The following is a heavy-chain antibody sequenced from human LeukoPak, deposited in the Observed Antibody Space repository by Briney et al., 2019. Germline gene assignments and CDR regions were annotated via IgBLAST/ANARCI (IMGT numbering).Heavy chain of an antibody. CDR2: ISSSSSYI. D-gene: IGHD5-18*01. Sequence: PGGSLRLSCAASGFTFSSYSMNCVRQAPGKGLEWVSSISSSSSYIYYADSVKGRFTISRDNAKNSLYLQMNSLRAEDTAVYYCARPKDTAMVGGDYWGQGTLVTVSS. CDR1: GFTFSSYS. CDR3: ARPKDTAMVGGDY. J-gene: IGHJ4*02. V-gene: IGHV3-21*01.